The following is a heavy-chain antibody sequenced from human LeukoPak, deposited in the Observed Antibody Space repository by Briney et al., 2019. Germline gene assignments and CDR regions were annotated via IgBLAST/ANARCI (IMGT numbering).Heavy chain of an antibody. Sequence: SSVKVSCKASGYTFTSYGISWVQQAPGQGLEWMGWITAYNGNTNYAQKLQGRVTMPTDTSTSTGYMELRSLRSDDTAVYYCARSRDSSGYYGSLDAFDIWGQGTMVTVSS. CDR2: ITAYNGNT. CDR1: GYTFTSYG. V-gene: IGHV1-18*01. J-gene: IGHJ3*02. CDR3: ARSRDSSGYYGSLDAFDI. D-gene: IGHD3-22*01.